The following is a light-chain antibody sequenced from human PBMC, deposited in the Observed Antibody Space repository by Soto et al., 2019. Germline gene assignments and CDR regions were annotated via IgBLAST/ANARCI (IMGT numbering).Light chain of an antibody. CDR3: QQRSNWPLTWT. J-gene: IGKJ1*01. Sequence: EIVLTQSPATLSLSPGERATLSCRASQSVSSYLAWYQQKPGQAPRLLIYDASNRATGIPARFSGSGSGTDFTPPISSLEPEDFAVYYCQQRSNWPLTWTFGQGTKVDI. CDR1: QSVSSY. V-gene: IGKV3-11*01. CDR2: DAS.